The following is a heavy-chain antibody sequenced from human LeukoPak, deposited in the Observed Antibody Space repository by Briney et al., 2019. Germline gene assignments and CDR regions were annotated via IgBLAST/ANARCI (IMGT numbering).Heavy chain of an antibody. Sequence: SETLSLTCAVYGGSFSGYYWSWIRQPPGKGLERIGEINHSGSTNYNPSLKSRVTISVDTSKNQFSLKLSSVTAADTAVYYCARVPRYDYVWGSYRSNWFDPWGQGTLVTVSS. V-gene: IGHV4-34*01. J-gene: IGHJ5*02. CDR3: ARVPRYDYVWGSYRSNWFDP. CDR2: INHSGST. D-gene: IGHD3-16*02. CDR1: GGSFSGYY.